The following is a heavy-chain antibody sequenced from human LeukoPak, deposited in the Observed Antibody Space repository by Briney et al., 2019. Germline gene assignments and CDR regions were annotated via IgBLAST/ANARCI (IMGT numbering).Heavy chain of an antibody. CDR1: GFTFSSYA. J-gene: IGHJ4*02. CDR3: AKVTHTPVVISTLDY. Sequence: GGSLRLSCAASGFTFSSYAMSWVRQAPGKGLEWVSAISGSGGSTYYADSVKGRFTISRDNSKNTLYLQMNSLRAEDTAVYYCAKVTHTPVVISTLDYWGQGTLVTVTS. D-gene: IGHD3-22*01. CDR2: ISGSGGST. V-gene: IGHV3-23*01.